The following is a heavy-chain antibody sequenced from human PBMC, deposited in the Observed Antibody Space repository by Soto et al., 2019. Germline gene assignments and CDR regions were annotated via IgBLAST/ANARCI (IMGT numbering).Heavy chain of an antibody. CDR3: ARDDPLRDGVVVVAACDY. J-gene: IGHJ4*02. CDR1: GYTFTSYG. V-gene: IGHV1-18*01. Sequence: QVQLVQSGAEVKKPGASVKVSCKASGYTFTSYGISWVRQAPGQGLEWMGWISAYNSNTNYAQKLQGRVSMTTDTSTSTAYMELRSLISDDTAVYYCARDDPLRDGVVVVAACDYGGQGTLVTVSS. D-gene: IGHD2-15*01. CDR2: ISAYNSNT.